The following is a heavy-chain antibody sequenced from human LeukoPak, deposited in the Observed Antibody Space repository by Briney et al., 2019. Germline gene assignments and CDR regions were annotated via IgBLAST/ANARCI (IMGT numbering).Heavy chain of an antibody. J-gene: IGHJ4*02. Sequence: GGSLRLSCAASGVTVSRDYMSWVRQAPGKGLEWVSVIYSDGNTYYADSVKGRFTISRHNSKNTLFLQMDSLRIEDTAIYYRANRMTFGGQGTLVTVSS. CDR2: IYSDGNT. V-gene: IGHV3-53*04. CDR3: ANRMTF. D-gene: IGHD2/OR15-2a*01. CDR1: GVTVSRDY.